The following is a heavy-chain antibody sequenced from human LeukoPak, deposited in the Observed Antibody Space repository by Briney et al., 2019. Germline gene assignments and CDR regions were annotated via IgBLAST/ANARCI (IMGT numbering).Heavy chain of an antibody. D-gene: IGHD6-19*01. CDR3: ARETYSSGWYIDY. CDR1: GGSISSYY. CDR2: IYYSGST. Sequence: SETLSLTCTVSGGSISSYYWSWIRQPPGKGLEWIGYIYYSGSTNYNPSLKSRVTISADTSKNQFSLKLSSVTAADTAVYYCARETYSSGWYIDYWGQGTLVTVSS. V-gene: IGHV4-59*01. J-gene: IGHJ4*02.